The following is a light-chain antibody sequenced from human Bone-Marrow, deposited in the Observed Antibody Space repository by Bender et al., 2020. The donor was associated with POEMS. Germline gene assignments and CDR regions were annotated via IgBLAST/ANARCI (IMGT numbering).Light chain of an antibody. CDR2: DVN. CDR3: SSYTGATWG. CDR1: DSDVSAYNY. Sequence: QSALAQPPSASGSPGQSVTISCTGTDSDVSAYNYVSWYQQHPGKAPKLMIYDVNNRPSGISYRFSGSKSGNTASLTSSGLQAGDEADYYCSSYTGATWGCGGGTKLTVL. V-gene: IGLV2-14*03. J-gene: IGLJ3*02.